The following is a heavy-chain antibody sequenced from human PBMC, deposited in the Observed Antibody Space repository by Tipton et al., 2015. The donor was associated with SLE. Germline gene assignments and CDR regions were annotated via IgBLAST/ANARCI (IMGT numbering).Heavy chain of an antibody. CDR1: GFTFGTYF. CDR3: AKDMGASGLDY. CDR2: ISGDGTNI. V-gene: IGHV3-74*01. Sequence: SLRLSCAASGFTFGTYFMHWVRQAPGKGLVWVSRISGDGTNIAYGDSVKGRFTISRDNSKNTLYLQMNSLRADDTALYYCAKDMGASGLDYWSQGTLVTVSS. D-gene: IGHD3-16*01. J-gene: IGHJ4*02.